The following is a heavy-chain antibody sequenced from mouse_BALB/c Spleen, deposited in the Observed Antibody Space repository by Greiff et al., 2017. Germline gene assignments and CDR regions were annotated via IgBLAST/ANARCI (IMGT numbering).Heavy chain of an antibody. CDR1: GFTFSSFG. CDR2: ISSGSSTI. D-gene: IGHD2-2*01. CDR3: ARAGYVYAMDY. V-gene: IGHV5-17*02. Sequence: EVMLVESGGGLVQPGGSRKLSCAASGFTFSSFGMHWVRQAPEKGLEWVAYISSGSSTIYYADTVKGRFTISRDNPKNTLFLQMTSLRSEDTAMYYCARAGYVYAMDYWGQGTSVTVSS. J-gene: IGHJ4*01.